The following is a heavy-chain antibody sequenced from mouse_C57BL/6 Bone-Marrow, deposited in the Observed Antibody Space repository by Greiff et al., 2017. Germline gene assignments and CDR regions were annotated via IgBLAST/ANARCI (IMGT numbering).Heavy chain of an antibody. CDR2: IDPSDSYT. J-gene: IGHJ1*03. CDR1: GYTITSYW. D-gene: IGHD1-1*01. CDR3: ARSDYGSSYWYFDV. Sequence: QVQLKQPGAELVMPGASVTLSCKASGYTITSYWMHWVKQRPGQGLEWIGEIDPSDSYTNYNQKFKGKSTLTVDKSSSTPYIQLSSLTSEDSAVYYCARSDYGSSYWYFDVWGTGTTVTVSS. V-gene: IGHV1-69*01.